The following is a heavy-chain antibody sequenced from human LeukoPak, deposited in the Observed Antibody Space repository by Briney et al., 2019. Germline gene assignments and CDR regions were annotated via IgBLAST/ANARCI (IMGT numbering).Heavy chain of an antibody. Sequence: ASVEVSFKASGYTFTNYYMHWVRQAPGQGLEWMGIISPSGGSTSYAQKFQGRVTMTRDTSTGTVYMELSSLRSEDTAVYYCARELTTGMYFFDYWGQGTLVTVSS. CDR1: GYTFTNYY. V-gene: IGHV1-46*01. CDR2: ISPSGGST. J-gene: IGHJ4*02. D-gene: IGHD1-1*01. CDR3: ARELTTGMYFFDY.